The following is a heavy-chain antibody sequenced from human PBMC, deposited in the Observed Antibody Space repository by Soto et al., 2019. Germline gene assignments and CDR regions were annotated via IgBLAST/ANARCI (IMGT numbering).Heavy chain of an antibody. J-gene: IGHJ6*02. Sequence: GGSLRLSCAASGFTFSSYWMSWVRQAPGKGLEWVANIKQDGSEKYYVDSVKGRFTISRDNAKNSLYLQMNSLRAEDTAVYYCARDVRGYGYAGYYYYYGMDVWGQGTTVTVSS. CDR1: GFTFSSYW. CDR3: ARDVRGYGYAGYYYYYGMDV. D-gene: IGHD5-18*01. V-gene: IGHV3-7*01. CDR2: IKQDGSEK.